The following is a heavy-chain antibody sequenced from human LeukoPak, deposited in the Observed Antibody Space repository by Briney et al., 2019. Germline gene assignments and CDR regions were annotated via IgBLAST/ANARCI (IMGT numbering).Heavy chain of an antibody. CDR3: ATCRDGYMFDAFDI. CDR1: GFTLNKYN. Sequence: PGGSLRLSCAASGFTLNKYNMNWVRQAPGKGLEWVSSISTSSSYIYYADSVKGRFTISRDNAKNSLYLQMNSLRAEDTAVYYCATCRDGYMFDAFDIWGQGAMVTVSS. CDR2: ISTSSSYI. V-gene: IGHV3-21*01. D-gene: IGHD5-24*01. J-gene: IGHJ3*02.